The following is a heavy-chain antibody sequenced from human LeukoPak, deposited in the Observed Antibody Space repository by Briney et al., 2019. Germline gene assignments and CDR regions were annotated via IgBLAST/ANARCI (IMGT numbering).Heavy chain of an antibody. Sequence: PSETLSLTCTVSDGSITNYDWSWVRQPPGKGLEFIGHVHYSGTANYNPSLRSRVTISIGTSKKHFFLKLKSVTAADTAVYYCARGPGATSNYWGQGTLVTVSS. V-gene: IGHV4-59*01. J-gene: IGHJ4*02. CDR2: VHYSGTA. D-gene: IGHD5-24*01. CDR3: ARGPGATSNY. CDR1: DGSITNYD.